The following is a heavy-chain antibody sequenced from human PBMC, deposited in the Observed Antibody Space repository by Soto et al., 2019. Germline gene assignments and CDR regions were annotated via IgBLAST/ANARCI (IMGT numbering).Heavy chain of an antibody. J-gene: IGHJ5*02. V-gene: IGHV4-31*03. D-gene: IGHD4-17*01. CDR3: ARHLSGDYPNANWFDP. CDR1: NGSIDNTVFF. Sequence: QVQLQESGPGLVRPSQTLSLTCTVSNGSIDNTVFFWNWIRQHPGRGLEWIGYISYSGKTFYNPSLQSRFSMSLDTSTNQFSLKLSSVTGADTAVYFCARHLSGDYPNANWFDPWGQGTLVTVSS. CDR2: ISYSGKT.